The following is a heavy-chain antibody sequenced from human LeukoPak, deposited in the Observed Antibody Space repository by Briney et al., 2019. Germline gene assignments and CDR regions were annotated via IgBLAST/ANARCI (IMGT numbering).Heavy chain of an antibody. Sequence: PGGSLRLSCAASGFTFSSYSMNWVRQAPGKGLEWVSSISTSSGYISYADSVKGRFTISRDNAKNSLYLQMNSLRAEDTAVYYCARVGIATAGTGDYHFDYWGQGTLVTVSS. J-gene: IGHJ4*02. CDR2: ISTSSGYI. V-gene: IGHV3-21*01. CDR3: ARVGIATAGTGDYHFDY. D-gene: IGHD6-13*01. CDR1: GFTFSSYS.